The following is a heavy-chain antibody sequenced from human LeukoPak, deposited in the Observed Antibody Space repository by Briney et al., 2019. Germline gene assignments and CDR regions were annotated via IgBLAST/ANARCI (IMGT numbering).Heavy chain of an antibody. J-gene: IGHJ5*02. CDR2: IYSGGSS. CDR3: ASGGRRDWFDP. V-gene: IGHV3-66*01. D-gene: IGHD3-16*01. CDR1: GFTVSSNY. Sequence: GGSLRLSCAASGFTVSSNYMSWVRQAPGKGLEWVSVIYSGGSSYYADSVKGRFTISRDNSKNTLYLQMNSLRAEDTAVYYCASGGRRDWFDPWGQGTLVTVSS.